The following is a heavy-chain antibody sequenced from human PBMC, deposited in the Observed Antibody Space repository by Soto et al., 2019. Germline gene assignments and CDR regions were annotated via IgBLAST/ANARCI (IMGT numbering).Heavy chain of an antibody. CDR3: ERFGIATPGGLDY. Sequence: EVQLLESGGGLVQPGGSLRLSCAASGFTFNSYTMSWVRQAPGKGLEWVSSISGSGGTTYYADSVKGRFTISRDNSKNTLYLEMNNPRAEDTAVYYRERFGIATPGGLDYWGQGTLVPVSS. D-gene: IGHD6-13*01. V-gene: IGHV3-23*01. J-gene: IGHJ4*02. CDR1: GFTFNSYT. CDR2: ISGSGGTT.